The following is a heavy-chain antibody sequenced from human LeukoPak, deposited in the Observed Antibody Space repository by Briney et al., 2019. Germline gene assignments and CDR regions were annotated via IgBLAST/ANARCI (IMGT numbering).Heavy chain of an antibody. CDR1: GGSITSYY. CDR2: IYYSGST. CDR3: ARSTYYYGSGSYSTPDY. J-gene: IGHJ4*02. V-gene: IGHV4-59*08. Sequence: PSETLSLTCSVSGGSITSYYWSWIRQPPGKGLEWIGYIYYSGSTNYNPSLKSRVTIAVDTSKNQFSLKLSSVTAADTAVYYCARSTYYYGSGSYSTPDYWGQGTLVTVSS. D-gene: IGHD3-10*01.